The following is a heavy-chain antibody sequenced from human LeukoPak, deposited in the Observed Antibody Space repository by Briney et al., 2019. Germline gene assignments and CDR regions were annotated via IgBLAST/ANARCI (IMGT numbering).Heavy chain of an antibody. CDR1: GYTFTSSG. V-gene: IGHV1-18*01. D-gene: IGHD6-13*01. Sequence: ASVKVSCKASGYTFTSSGINWVRQAPGQGPEWMGWISAYNGNTNYAQKLPGRATMTTDTSTSTAYMELRSLRSDGTAVYYCARDQLDPTSPDYWGQGTLVTVSS. J-gene: IGHJ4*02. CDR3: ARDQLDPTSPDY. CDR2: ISAYNGNT.